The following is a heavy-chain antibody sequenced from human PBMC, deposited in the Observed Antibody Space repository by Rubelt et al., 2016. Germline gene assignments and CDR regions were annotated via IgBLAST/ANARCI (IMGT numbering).Heavy chain of an antibody. CDR3: ARFRGEGIAAAGTLG. Sequence: QVQLQQWGAGLLKPSETLSLTCAVYGGSFSGYYCSWIRQPPGKGLEWTGYIYYSGSTNYNPSLKSRVTISVDTSRNQFALNLNSGTAADTAVYYCARFRGEGIAAAGTLGWGQGTLVTVSS. D-gene: IGHD6-13*01. CDR1: GGSFSGYY. J-gene: IGHJ4*02. CDR2: IYYSGST. V-gene: IGHV4-34*11.